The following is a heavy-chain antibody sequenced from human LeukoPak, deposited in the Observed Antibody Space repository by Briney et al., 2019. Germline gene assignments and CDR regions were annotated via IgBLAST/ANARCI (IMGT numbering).Heavy chain of an antibody. D-gene: IGHD3-22*01. Sequence: PSETLSLTCAVYGGSFSGYYWSWIRQPPGKGLEWIGEINHSGSTNYNPSLKSRVTISVDTSKNQFSLKLSSVTAADTAVYYCARHRGYSYYFDYWGQGTLVTVSS. J-gene: IGHJ4*02. CDR1: GGSFSGYY. CDR2: INHSGST. CDR3: ARHRGYSYYFDY. V-gene: IGHV4-34*01.